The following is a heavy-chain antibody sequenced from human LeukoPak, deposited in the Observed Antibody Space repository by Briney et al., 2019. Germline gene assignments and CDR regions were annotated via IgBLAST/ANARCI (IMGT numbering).Heavy chain of an antibody. CDR2: IYPGDSDT. V-gene: IGHV5-51*01. CDR1: GYSFTSYW. D-gene: IGHD6-19*01. J-gene: IGHJ3*02. Sequence: PGGSLKISCKGSGYSFTSYWIGWVRQLPGKGLEWMGIIYPGDSDTRYSPSFQGQVTISADKSISTAYLQWSSLKASDTAMYYCARQRYSSGWYLERDFAFDIWGQGTMVTVSS. CDR3: ARQRYSSGWYLERDFAFDI.